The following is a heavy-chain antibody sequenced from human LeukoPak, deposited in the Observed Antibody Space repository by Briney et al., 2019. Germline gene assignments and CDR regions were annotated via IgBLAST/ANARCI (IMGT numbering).Heavy chain of an antibody. CDR3: ARDIRMASFDY. D-gene: IGHD5-24*01. Sequence: SETLSLTCTVSGGSVTDYYWSWIRQSPGKGLEWIGYIYYTGTSYNPSLKSRVTISADTSKNQFSLKLISVTAADTAVYYCARDIRMASFDYWGQGTLVTVSS. CDR2: IYYTGT. V-gene: IGHV4-59*02. J-gene: IGHJ4*02. CDR1: GGSVTDYY.